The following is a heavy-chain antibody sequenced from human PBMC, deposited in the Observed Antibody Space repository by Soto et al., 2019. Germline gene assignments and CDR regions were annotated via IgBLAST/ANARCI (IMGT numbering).Heavy chain of an antibody. J-gene: IGHJ2*01. V-gene: IGHV1-24*01. Sequence: GASVKVSCKVSGYTLTELSMHWVRQAPGKGLEWMGGFDPEDGETIYAQKFQGRVTMTEDTSTDTAYMELSSLRSEDTAVYYCGTETTANTNVDRKNWYFDLWGRGTLVTVSS. CDR1: GYTLTELS. CDR3: GTETTANTNVDRKNWYFDL. CDR2: FDPEDGET. D-gene: IGHD4-17*01.